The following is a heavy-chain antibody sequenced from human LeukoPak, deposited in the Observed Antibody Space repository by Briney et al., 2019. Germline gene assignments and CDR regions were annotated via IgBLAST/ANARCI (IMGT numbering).Heavy chain of an antibody. CDR3: ARDKGELAAAGFWFDP. CDR2: IWYDGSNK. J-gene: IGHJ5*02. D-gene: IGHD6-13*01. CDR1: GFTFSSYG. V-gene: IGHV3-30*19. Sequence: GGSLRLSCAASGFTFSSYGMHWVRQAPGKGLEWVAVIWYDGSNKYYAGSVKGRFTISRDNSKNTLYLQMNSLRAEDTAVYYCARDKGELAAAGFWFDPWGQGTLVTVSS.